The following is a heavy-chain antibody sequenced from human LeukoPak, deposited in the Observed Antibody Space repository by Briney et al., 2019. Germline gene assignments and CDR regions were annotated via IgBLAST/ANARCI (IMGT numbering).Heavy chain of an antibody. CDR2: INPCGGST. Sequence: GASVKVSCKASGYTFTSYYMHWVRQAPGQGLEWMGIINPCGGSTSYAQKFQGRVTMTRDMSTSTVYMELSSLRSEDTAVYYCARDSKVWVKGIAAAGSSLDYWGQGTLVTVSA. CDR3: ARDSKVWVKGIAAAGSSLDY. V-gene: IGHV1-46*01. CDR1: GYTFTSYY. D-gene: IGHD6-13*01. J-gene: IGHJ4*02.